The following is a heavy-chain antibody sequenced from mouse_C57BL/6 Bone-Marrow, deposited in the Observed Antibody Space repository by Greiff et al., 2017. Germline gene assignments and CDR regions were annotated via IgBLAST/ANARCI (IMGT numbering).Heavy chain of an antibody. J-gene: IGHJ1*03. Sequence: QVHVKQPGAELVMPGASVKLSCKASGYTFTSYWMHWVKQRPGQGLEWIGEIDPSDSYTNYNQKFKGKSTLTVDKSSSTAYMQLSSLTSEDSAVYYCARWTAQATIWYFDVWGTGTTVTVSS. CDR1: GYTFTSYW. CDR3: ARWTAQATIWYFDV. CDR2: IDPSDSYT. V-gene: IGHV1-69*01. D-gene: IGHD3-2*02.